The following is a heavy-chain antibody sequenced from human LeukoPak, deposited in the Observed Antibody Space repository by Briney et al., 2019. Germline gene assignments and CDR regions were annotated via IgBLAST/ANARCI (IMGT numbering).Heavy chain of an antibody. D-gene: IGHD2-21*02. Sequence: PGGSLRLCCAASGFTFSSYWMSWVRQAPGKGLEWVANIKQDGSEKYYVDSVKGRFTISRDNAKNSLYLQMNSLRAEDTAVYYCARAYCGGDCYFSYFDYWGQRTLVTVSS. CDR2: IKQDGSEK. CDR3: ARAYCGGDCYFSYFDY. V-gene: IGHV3-7*01. CDR1: GFTFSSYW. J-gene: IGHJ4*02.